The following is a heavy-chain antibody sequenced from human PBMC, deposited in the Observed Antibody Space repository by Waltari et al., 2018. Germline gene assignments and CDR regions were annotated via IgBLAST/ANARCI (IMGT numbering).Heavy chain of an antibody. CDR2: VITNSGDT. CDR3: ARDPAGDGFYYFDY. V-gene: IGHV1-2*06. J-gene: IGHJ4*02. Sequence: QVQLVQSGAEVKTPGASVKVSCTAYRSSCTGYYIHWVRQAPGQGLEWMGRVITNSGDTNYAQKFQGRVTLTRDTSTSTGYMQLSGLRSDDTALYYCARDPAGDGFYYFDYWGQGSLVTVSS. CDR1: RSSCTGYY. D-gene: IGHD2-2*01.